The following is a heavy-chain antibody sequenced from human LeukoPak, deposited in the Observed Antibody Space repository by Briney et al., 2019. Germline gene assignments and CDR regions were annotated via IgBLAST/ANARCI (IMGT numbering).Heavy chain of an antibody. Sequence: GGSLRLSCAASGFTFRTSWMHWARQAPGKGLVWVSLIKNDGITTTYADSVKGRFTISRDNAMNTVFLQMNSLRAEDTAVYYCVRLWVFDYWGQGTLVTVSS. D-gene: IGHD7-27*01. CDR3: VRLWVFDY. V-gene: IGHV3-74*01. J-gene: IGHJ4*02. CDR1: GFTFRTSW. CDR2: IKNDGITT.